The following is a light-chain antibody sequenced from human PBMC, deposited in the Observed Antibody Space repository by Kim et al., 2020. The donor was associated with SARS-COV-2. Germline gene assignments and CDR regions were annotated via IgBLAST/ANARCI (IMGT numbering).Light chain of an antibody. V-gene: IGLV2-11*01. CDR3: GSYAGSWV. CDR2: DVS. Sequence: PGESVSISCTGTSSDVGGYNYGSWYQQHPDKDPKLMIYDVSKRPSGVPDRFSGYKAGNTASLTISGLQAEDEADYYCGSYAGSWVFGGGTQLTVL. J-gene: IGLJ3*02. CDR1: SSDVGGYNY.